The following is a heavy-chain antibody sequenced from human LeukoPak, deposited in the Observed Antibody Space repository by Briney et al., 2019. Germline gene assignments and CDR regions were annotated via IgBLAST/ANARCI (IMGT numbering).Heavy chain of an antibody. D-gene: IGHD3-9*01. CDR3: ARLGATKKYFDWFSLDY. CDR1: GGSLSGYY. J-gene: IGHJ4*02. CDR2: INHSGST. V-gene: IGHV4-34*01. Sequence: SETLSLTCAVYGGSLSGYYWSWIRQPPGKGLEWIGEINHSGSTNYNPSLKSRVTISVDTSKNQFSLKLSSVTAADTAVYYCARLGATKKYFDWFSLDYWGQGTLVTVSS.